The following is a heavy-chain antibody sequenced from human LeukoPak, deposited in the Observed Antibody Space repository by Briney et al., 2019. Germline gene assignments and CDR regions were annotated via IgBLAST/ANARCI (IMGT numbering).Heavy chain of an antibody. Sequence: ASVKVSCKASGYTFTGYYMHWVRQAPGQGLEWMGWINPNSGGTNYAQKLQGRVTMTTDTSTSTAYMELRSLRSDDTAVYYCARDQRTYKAFDIWGQGTMVTVSS. J-gene: IGHJ3*02. CDR3: ARDQRTYKAFDI. CDR2: INPNSGGT. D-gene: IGHD1-14*01. CDR1: GYTFTGYY. V-gene: IGHV1-2*02.